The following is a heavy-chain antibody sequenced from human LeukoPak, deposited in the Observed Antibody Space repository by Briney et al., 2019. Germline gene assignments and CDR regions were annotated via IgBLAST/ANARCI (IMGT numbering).Heavy chain of an antibody. CDR2: INPNSGGT. CDR3: ARGKQDFWSAVGLFDY. CDR1: GYTFTGYY. V-gene: IGHV1-2*02. D-gene: IGHD3-3*01. J-gene: IGHJ4*02. Sequence: ASVKVSCKASGYTFTGYYMHWVRQAPGQGLEWMGWINPNSGGTNYAQKFQGRVTMTRDTSISTAYMELSRLRSDDTAVYYCARGKQDFWSAVGLFDYWGQGTLVTVSS.